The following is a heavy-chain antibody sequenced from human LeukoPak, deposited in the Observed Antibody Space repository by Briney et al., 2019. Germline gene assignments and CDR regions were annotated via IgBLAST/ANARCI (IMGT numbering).Heavy chain of an antibody. CDR2: ISSSSSTI. Sequence: GGSLRLSCAASGFTFSSYSMNWVRQAPGKGLEWVSYISSSSSTIYYADSVKGRFTISRDNSRNTVFLQMNSLKADDTAVYYCAKGGGGVLASWGQGTLVTVSS. J-gene: IGHJ4*02. D-gene: IGHD3-16*01. CDR3: AKGGGGVLAS. V-gene: IGHV3-48*01. CDR1: GFTFSSYS.